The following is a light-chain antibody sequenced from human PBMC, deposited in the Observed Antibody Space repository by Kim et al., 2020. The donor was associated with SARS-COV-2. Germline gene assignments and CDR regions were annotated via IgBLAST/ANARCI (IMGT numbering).Light chain of an antibody. Sequence: QSVLTQPPSESGAPGQRVTISCTGSSSNIGAGYDVHWYQQLPGTAPKFLIYSNTNRPSGVPDRFSGSKSGTSASLAITGLQAEDEADYYCQSYDSSLSGYVFGTGTKVTVL. CDR3: QSYDSSLSGYV. CDR2: SNT. J-gene: IGLJ1*01. V-gene: IGLV1-40*01. CDR1: SSNIGAGYD.